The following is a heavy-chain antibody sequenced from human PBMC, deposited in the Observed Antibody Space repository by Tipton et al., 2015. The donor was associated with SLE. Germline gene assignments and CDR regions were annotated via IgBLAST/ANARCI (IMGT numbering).Heavy chain of an antibody. Sequence: LRLSCSVSGGSMSYHYWSWIRQPPGKGLEWLGSVFYGGRYYYNASLRSRVTISVDTVKTQVSLKLTSVTAADTAVYYCARGVDFWSGLHWYFDLWGRGTRVTVSA. D-gene: IGHD3-3*01. V-gene: IGHV4-39*07. CDR1: GGSMSYHY. CDR2: VFYGGRY. J-gene: IGHJ2*01. CDR3: ARGVDFWSGLHWYFDL.